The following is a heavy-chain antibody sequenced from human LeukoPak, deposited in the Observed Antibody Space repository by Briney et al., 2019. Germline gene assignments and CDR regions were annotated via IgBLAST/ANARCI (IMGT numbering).Heavy chain of an antibody. D-gene: IGHD5-24*01. V-gene: IGHV3-9*01. J-gene: IGHJ6*02. CDR1: GFTFDDYA. CDR2: ISWNSGSI. Sequence: GRSLRLSCAASGFTFDDYAMHWVRQAPGKGPEWVSGISWNSGSIGYADSVKGRFTISRDNAKNSLYLQMNSLRAEDTALYYCAKDGRDYYGLDVWGQGTTVTVSS. CDR3: AKDGRDYYGLDV.